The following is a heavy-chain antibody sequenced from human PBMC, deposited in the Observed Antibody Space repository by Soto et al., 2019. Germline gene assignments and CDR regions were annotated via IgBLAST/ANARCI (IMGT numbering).Heavy chain of an antibody. V-gene: IGHV3-23*01. J-gene: IGHJ4*02. CDR1: GLTFNYYA. Sequence: GGSLRLSCAASGLTFNYYAMNWVRQSPGKGLEWVATVSASGRDTYYADSVKGRFTISRDNAGNTLYLEMNSLRAEDTAVYYCAKDRYFDSRGPKAPLDHWGQGTLVTVSS. D-gene: IGHD3-9*01. CDR3: AKDRYFDSRGPKAPLDH. CDR2: VSASGRDT.